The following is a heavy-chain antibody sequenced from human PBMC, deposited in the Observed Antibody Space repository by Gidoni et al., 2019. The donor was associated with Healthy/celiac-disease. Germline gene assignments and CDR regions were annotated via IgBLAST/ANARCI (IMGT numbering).Heavy chain of an antibody. V-gene: IGHV4-38-2*01. D-gene: IGHD5-12*01. Sequence: QVQLQESGPGLVKPSETLSLTCAVSGYSISSGYYWGWFRQPPGKGLEWIGSIYHSGSTYYNPSLKSRVTISVDTSKNQFSLKLSSVTAADTAVYYCARNRVEMATTTLIDYWGQGTLVTVSS. CDR2: IYHSGST. CDR1: GYSISSGYY. CDR3: ARNRVEMATTTLIDY. J-gene: IGHJ4*02.